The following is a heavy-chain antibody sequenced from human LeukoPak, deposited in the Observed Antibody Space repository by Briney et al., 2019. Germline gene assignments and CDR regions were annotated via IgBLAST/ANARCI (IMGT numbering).Heavy chain of an antibody. CDR1: GGPISSYY. D-gene: IGHD3-10*01. J-gene: IGHJ4*02. Sequence: PSETLSLTCTVSGGPISSYYWSWIRQPPGKGLEWIGYIYYSGSTNYNPSLKSRVTISVDTSKNQFSLKLSSVTAADTAVYYCASSRMVRGVIRARYFDYWGQGTLVTVSS. CDR3: ASSRMVRGVIRARYFDY. CDR2: IYYSGST. V-gene: IGHV4-59*01.